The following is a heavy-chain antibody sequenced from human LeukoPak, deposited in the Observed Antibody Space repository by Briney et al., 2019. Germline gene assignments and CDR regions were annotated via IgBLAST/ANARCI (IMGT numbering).Heavy chain of an antibody. CDR3: ARHSGVGPYNCFDP. CDR1: GYSFTNYW. J-gene: IGHJ5*02. V-gene: IGHV5-51*01. Sequence: GESLKISCKGSGYSFTNYWIGWARQMPGKGLEWMGIIYPGDSDITYSPSFQGQVTISADKSISTAYLQWDSLKASDTAMYYCARHSGVGPYNCFDPWGQGTLVTVSS. CDR2: IYPGDSDI. D-gene: IGHD7-27*01.